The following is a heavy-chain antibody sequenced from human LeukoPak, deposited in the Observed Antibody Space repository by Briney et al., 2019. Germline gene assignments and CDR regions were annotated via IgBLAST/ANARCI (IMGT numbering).Heavy chain of an antibody. D-gene: IGHD5-18*01. J-gene: IGHJ4*02. V-gene: IGHV3-9*01. Sequence: ALRLSCAASGFTFDDYAMHWVRQAPGKGLEWVSGISWNSGSIGYADSVKGRFTISRDNAKNSLYLQMNSLRAEDTALYYCAKDISYTAMVKGYFDYWGQGTLVTVSS. CDR2: ISWNSGSI. CDR3: AKDISYTAMVKGYFDY. CDR1: GFTFDDYA.